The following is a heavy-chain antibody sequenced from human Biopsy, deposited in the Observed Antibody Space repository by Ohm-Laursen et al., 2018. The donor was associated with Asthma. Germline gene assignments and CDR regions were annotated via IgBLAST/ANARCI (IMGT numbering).Heavy chain of an antibody. CDR3: TTDALLYSSADY. Sequence: SLRLSCAASGFTFSSYAMSWVRQAPGKGLEWVGRIKSKTDGGTTDYAAPVKGRFTIPRDDSKNTLYLQMNSLKTEDTAVYYCTTDALLYSSADYWGQGTLVTVSS. D-gene: IGHD2-8*01. V-gene: IGHV3-15*01. CDR2: IKSKTDGGTT. J-gene: IGHJ4*02. CDR1: GFTFSSYA.